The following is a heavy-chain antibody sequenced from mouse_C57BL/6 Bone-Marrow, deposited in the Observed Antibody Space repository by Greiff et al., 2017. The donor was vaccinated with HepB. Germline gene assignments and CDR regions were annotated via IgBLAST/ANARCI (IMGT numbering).Heavy chain of an antibody. CDR1: GYTFTSYW. V-gene: IGHV1-55*01. Sequence: QVQLQQPGAELVKPGASVKMSCKASGYTFTSYWITWVKQRPGQGLEWIGDIYPGSGSTNYNEKFKSKATLTVDTSSSTAYMQLSSLTSEDSAVYYCAREGATVVAHWYFDVWGTETTVTVSS. CDR3: AREGATVVAHWYFDV. D-gene: IGHD1-1*01. J-gene: IGHJ1*03. CDR2: IYPGSGST.